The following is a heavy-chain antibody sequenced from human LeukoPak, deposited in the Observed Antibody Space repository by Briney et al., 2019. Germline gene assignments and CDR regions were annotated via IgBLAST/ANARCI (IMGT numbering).Heavy chain of an antibody. Sequence: ASVKVSCKASGYTFIGHYLHWVRQAPGQGLEWMGRINPNSGGTNYAQKFQGRVTMTRDTSISTAYMELSRLRSDDTAVYYCARVIAAAGSWFDPWGQGTLVTVSS. V-gene: IGHV1-2*06. CDR3: ARVIAAAGSWFDP. D-gene: IGHD6-13*01. J-gene: IGHJ5*02. CDR1: GYTFIGHY. CDR2: INPNSGGT.